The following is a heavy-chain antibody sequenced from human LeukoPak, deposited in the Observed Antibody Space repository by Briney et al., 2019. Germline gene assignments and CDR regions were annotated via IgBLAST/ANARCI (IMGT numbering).Heavy chain of an antibody. CDR2: IYPGDSDS. CDR3: ARHSNCGGDCSDWFDP. CDR1: GYSFTSYW. Sequence: GESLKISCKGSGYSFTSYWIGWVRQMPGKGLEWMGIIYPGDSDSRYSPSFQGQVTISADKSITTAYLQWSSLKASDTAMYYCARHSNCGGDCSDWFDPWGQGTLVTVSS. D-gene: IGHD2-21*02. V-gene: IGHV5-51*01. J-gene: IGHJ5*02.